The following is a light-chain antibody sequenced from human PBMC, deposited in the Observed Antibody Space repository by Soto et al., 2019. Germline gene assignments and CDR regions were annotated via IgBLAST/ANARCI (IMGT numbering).Light chain of an antibody. V-gene: IGKV1-39*01. CDR3: QQSFTTPPYT. Sequence: DIKMTQSPSSLSASVRDRVIITCRASQSVSTYLNWYQQKLGKAPKLLISAASNWQSEVPSRFSGSGSGTEFTLTISGLEVEDFAIYFCQQSFTTPPYTFGQGTRL. CDR2: AAS. CDR1: QSVSTY. J-gene: IGKJ2*01.